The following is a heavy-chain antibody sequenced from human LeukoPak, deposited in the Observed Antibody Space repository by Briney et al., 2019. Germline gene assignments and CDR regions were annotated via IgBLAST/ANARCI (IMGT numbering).Heavy chain of an antibody. CDR1: GFNFNNYD. CDR3: ARGTAATYGFDP. V-gene: IGHV3-30*02. D-gene: IGHD1-26*01. J-gene: IGHJ5*02. CDR2: IKFHGHET. Sequence: GGSLTLSCVASGFNFNNYDLHWVRQAPGKGLEWVAFIKFHGHETFYADSVEGRFTFSRDNSRNTLYLQMNSLRSEDTAVYYCARGTAATYGFDPWGQGTLVTVSS.